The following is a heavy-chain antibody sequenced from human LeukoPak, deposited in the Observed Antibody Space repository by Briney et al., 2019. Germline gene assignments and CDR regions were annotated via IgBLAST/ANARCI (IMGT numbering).Heavy chain of an antibody. J-gene: IGHJ4*02. Sequence: PSQTLSLTCTVSGGSISSYYWSWIRQPPGKGLEWIGYIYYSGSTNYNPSLKSRVTISVDTSKNQFSLKLSSVTAADTAVYYCARDLGDQYFDYWGQGTLVTVSS. CDR1: GGSISSYY. CDR2: IYYSGST. D-gene: IGHD2-21*02. V-gene: IGHV4-59*01. CDR3: ARDLGDQYFDY.